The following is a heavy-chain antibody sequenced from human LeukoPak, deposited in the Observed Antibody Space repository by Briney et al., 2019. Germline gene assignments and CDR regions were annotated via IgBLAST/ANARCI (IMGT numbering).Heavy chain of an antibody. Sequence: GGSLRLSCAASGFTFSSYAMHWVRQAPGKGLEWVAVISYDGSNKYYADSVKGRFTISRDNSKNTLYLQMNSLRAEDTAVYYCARGCSGGSCYPRHFQHWGQGTLVTVSS. CDR1: GFTFSSYA. J-gene: IGHJ1*01. V-gene: IGHV3-30-3*01. CDR2: ISYDGSNK. D-gene: IGHD2-15*01. CDR3: ARGCSGGSCYPRHFQH.